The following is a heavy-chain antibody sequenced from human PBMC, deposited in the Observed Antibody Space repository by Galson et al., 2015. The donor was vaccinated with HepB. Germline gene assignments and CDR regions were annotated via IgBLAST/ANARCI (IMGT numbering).Heavy chain of an antibody. CDR2: IIPIFGTA. V-gene: IGHV1-69*13. CDR1: GGTFSSYA. Sequence: SVKVSCKASGGTFSSYAISWVRQAPGQGLEWMGGIIPIFGTANYAQKFQGRVTITADESTSTAYMELSSLRSEDTAVYYCARGYCSSTSCGAEYYYGMDVWGQGTTVTVSS. D-gene: IGHD2-2*01. J-gene: IGHJ6*02. CDR3: ARGYCSSTSCGAEYYYGMDV.